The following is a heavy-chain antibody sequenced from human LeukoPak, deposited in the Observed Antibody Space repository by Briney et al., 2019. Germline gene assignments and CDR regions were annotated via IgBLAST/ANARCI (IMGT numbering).Heavy chain of an antibody. CDR3: ARDPPDYYDSSGHGRQFDY. J-gene: IGHJ4*02. CDR1: GGTFSSYA. D-gene: IGHD3-22*01. CDR2: IIPILGIA. Sequence: SVKVSCKASGGTFSSYAISWVRQAPGQGLEWMGRIIPILGIANYAQKFQGRVTITADKSTSTAYMELSSLRSEDTAVYYCARDPPDYYDSSGHGRQFDYWGQGTLVTVSS. V-gene: IGHV1-69*04.